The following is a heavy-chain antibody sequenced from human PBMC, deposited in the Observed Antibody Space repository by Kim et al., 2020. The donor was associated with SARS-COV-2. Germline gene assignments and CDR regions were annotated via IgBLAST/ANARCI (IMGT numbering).Heavy chain of an antibody. CDR1: GASSDSASYF. CDR3: ASSSWSDP. J-gene: IGHJ5*02. Sequence: SETLSLTCTVSGASSDSASYFWDWIRQPPGKGLEWIARIFSDGSAYYNPSLKSRVSISVDKSTNQFSLKLTSVTATDTAVYYCASSSWSDPWGQGTLVTVSS. CDR2: IFSDGSA. V-gene: IGHV4-39*01.